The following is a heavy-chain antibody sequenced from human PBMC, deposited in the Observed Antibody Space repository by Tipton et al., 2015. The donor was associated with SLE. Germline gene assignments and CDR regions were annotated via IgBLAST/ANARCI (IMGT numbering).Heavy chain of an antibody. Sequence: TLSLTCTVSGASISSGGYDWNWIRQHPGQGLEWIGYFSDSGSTDYNPSLKSRVNISLDTSKNHFSLKLNSVTAADTAVYYCASSSGRSGGYYFDYWGQGTLVTVSS. V-gene: IGHV4-31*03. CDR2: FSDSGST. CDR3: ASSSGRSGGYYFDY. CDR1: GASISSGGYD. J-gene: IGHJ4*02. D-gene: IGHD6-19*01.